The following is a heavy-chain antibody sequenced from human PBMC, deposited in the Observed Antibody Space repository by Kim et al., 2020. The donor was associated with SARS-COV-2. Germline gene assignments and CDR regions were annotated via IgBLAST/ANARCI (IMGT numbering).Heavy chain of an antibody. CDR1: GRSFSGYY. V-gene: IGHV4-34*01. CDR2: INHSGST. J-gene: IGHJ5*02. CDR3: ARGGGSSTSSNWFDP. Sequence: SETLSLTCAVYGRSFSGYYWSWIRQPPGKGLEWIGEINHSGSTNYNPSLKSRVTISVDTSKNQFSLKLSSVTAADTAVYYCARGGGSSTSSNWFDPWGQGTLVTVSS. D-gene: IGHD2-2*01.